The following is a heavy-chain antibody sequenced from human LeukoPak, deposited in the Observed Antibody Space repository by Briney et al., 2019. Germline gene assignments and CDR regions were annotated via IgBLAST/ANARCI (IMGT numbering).Heavy chain of an antibody. CDR3: AKKRDAFDI. J-gene: IGHJ3*02. Sequence: QFGGSLRLSCAASGFTFSSYAMGWVRQAPGKRPEWVSSLTESGGTTYYVDSVKGRFTISRDNSKNTLYLHMNSLRAEDTAMYYCAKKRDAFDIWGQGTVVAVSS. D-gene: IGHD5-24*01. CDR2: LTESGGTT. CDR1: GFTFSSYA. V-gene: IGHV3-23*01.